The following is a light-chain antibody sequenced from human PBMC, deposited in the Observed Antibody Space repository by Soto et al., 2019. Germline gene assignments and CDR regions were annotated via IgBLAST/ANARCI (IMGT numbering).Light chain of an antibody. V-gene: IGKV1-9*01. CDR1: QGISSF. CDR3: QQLDSYPIT. CDR2: DAS. J-gene: IGKJ5*01. Sequence: DIQLTQSPSFLSASVGDRVTITCRASQGISSFLAWYQEKPGEAPKLLIYDASTLQSGVPSRFSGSGSGTEFTLTISSLQPEDFGTYYCQQLDSYPITFGQGTRLEIK.